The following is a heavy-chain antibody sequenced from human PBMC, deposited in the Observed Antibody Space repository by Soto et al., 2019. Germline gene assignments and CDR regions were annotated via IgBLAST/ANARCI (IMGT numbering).Heavy chain of an antibody. CDR2: ISSSSSTI. CDR1: GFTFSSYS. Sequence: GGSLRLSCAASGFTFSSYSMNWVRQAPGKGLEWVSYISSSSSTIYYADSVKGRFTISRDNAKNSLYLQMNSLRDEDTAVYSCARDTPPYYDILPGLNWFDPWGQGTLVTVSS. J-gene: IGHJ5*02. D-gene: IGHD3-9*01. V-gene: IGHV3-48*02. CDR3: ARDTPPYYDILPGLNWFDP.